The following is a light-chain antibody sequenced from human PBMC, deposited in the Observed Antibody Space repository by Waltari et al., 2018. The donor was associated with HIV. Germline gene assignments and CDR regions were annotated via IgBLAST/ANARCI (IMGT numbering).Light chain of an antibody. J-gene: IGLJ2*01. CDR1: SSDVGGCQY. Sequence: QSALSQHASVSGSFGKSLTIPCTGTSSDVGGCQYVSWYQQHPGKAPKLLISEVSKRPSGVSSRFSGSKSGNTAFLTIFWLQAEDEADYYCSSYTNRDTVVFGGGTKLTVV. CDR2: EVS. CDR3: SSYTNRDTVV. V-gene: IGLV2-14*03.